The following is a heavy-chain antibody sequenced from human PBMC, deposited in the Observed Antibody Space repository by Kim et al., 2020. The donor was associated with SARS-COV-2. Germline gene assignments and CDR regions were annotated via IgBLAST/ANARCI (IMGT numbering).Heavy chain of an antibody. Sequence: GGSLRLSCAASGFIFSSYAMSWVRQAPGKGLEWVSAISGSGGSTYYADSVKGRFTISRDNSNNTLYLQMNSLRAEDMAVYYCAKESHSSGWYGHYFDYWGQATLVSVSS. V-gene: IGHV3-23*01. CDR2: ISGSGGST. D-gene: IGHD6-19*01. CDR3: AKESHSSGWYGHYFDY. CDR1: GFIFSSYA. J-gene: IGHJ4*02.